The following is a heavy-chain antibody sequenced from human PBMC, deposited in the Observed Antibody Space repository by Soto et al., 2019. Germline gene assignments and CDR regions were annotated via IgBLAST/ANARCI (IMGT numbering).Heavy chain of an antibody. D-gene: IGHD5-18*01. CDR3: ARDDPDTAMAPYYFDY. CDR1: GYTFTSYG. CDR2: ISAYNGNT. V-gene: IGHV1-18*04. Sequence: ASVKVSCKASGYTFTSYGISWVRQAPGQGLEWMGWISAYNGNTNYARKLQGRVTMTTDTSTSTAYMELRSLRSDDTAAYYCARDDPDTAMAPYYFDYWGQGTLVTVSS. J-gene: IGHJ4*02.